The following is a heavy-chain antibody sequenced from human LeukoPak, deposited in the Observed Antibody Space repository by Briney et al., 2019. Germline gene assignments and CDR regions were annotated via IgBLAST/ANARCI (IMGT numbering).Heavy chain of an antibody. Sequence: SGGSLRLSCAASGFTVSSNYVSWVRQAPGKGLEWVSVIYSGGSTYYADSVKGRFTISRDNSKNTLYLQMNSLRAEDTAIYYCGKDWKLDYWGQGTLVTVSS. CDR1: GFTVSSNY. CDR2: IYSGGST. J-gene: IGHJ4*02. V-gene: IGHV3-53*01. CDR3: GKDWKLDY. D-gene: IGHD1-1*01.